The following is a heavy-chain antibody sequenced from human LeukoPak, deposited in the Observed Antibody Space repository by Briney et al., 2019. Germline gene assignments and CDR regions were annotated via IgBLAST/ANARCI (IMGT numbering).Heavy chain of an antibody. CDR2: IIPIFGTA. CDR1: GGTFSSYA. Sequence: ASVKVSCKASGGTFSSYAISWVRQAPGQGLEWMGGIIPIFGTANYAQKFQGRVTMTRDMSTSTVYMELSSLRSEDTAVYYCARDGGSWYSFDYWGQGTLVTVSS. D-gene: IGHD6-13*01. CDR3: ARDGGSWYSFDY. V-gene: IGHV1-69*05. J-gene: IGHJ4*02.